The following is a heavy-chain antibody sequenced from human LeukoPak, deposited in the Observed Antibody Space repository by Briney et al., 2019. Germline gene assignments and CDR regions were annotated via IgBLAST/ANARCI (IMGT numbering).Heavy chain of an antibody. Sequence: SETLSLTCAVYGGSFSGYYWSWIRQPPGKGLEWIGEINHSGSTNYNPSLKSRVTISVDTSNNQFSLKLSSVTAADTDVYYCARGLYSGYADYFDYWGQGTLVTVSS. CDR2: INHSGST. V-gene: IGHV4-34*01. CDR3: ARGLYSGYADYFDY. J-gene: IGHJ4*02. CDR1: GGSFSGYY. D-gene: IGHD5-12*01.